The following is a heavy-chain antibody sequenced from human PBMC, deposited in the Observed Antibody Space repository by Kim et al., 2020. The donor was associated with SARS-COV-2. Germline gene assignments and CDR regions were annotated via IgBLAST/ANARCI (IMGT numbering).Heavy chain of an antibody. CDR3: ARVVVHGYSDY. D-gene: IGHD5-12*01. V-gene: IGHV4-59*01. Sequence: SETLSLTCSVSGGSIISYWWSWIRQPPGKGLEWIGYIYSSGSTKYNPSLKSRLTISVDTSKNQFSLKLTSVTSADTAMYYCARVVVHGYSDYWGQGTLVTASS. J-gene: IGHJ4*02. CDR2: IYSSGST. CDR1: GGSIISYW.